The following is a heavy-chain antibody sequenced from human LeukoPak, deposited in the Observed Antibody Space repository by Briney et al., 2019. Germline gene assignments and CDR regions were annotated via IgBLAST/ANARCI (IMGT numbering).Heavy chain of an antibody. CDR2: ISYDGSIK. J-gene: IGHJ4*02. V-gene: IGHV3-30*04. CDR1: GFTFSSYA. Sequence: GGSLRLSCAASGFTFSSYAMHWVRQAPGKRLERGAVISYDGSIKYYADSVKGRFTISRDNSKNTLYLQMNSLRAEDTAVYYCARDHIRLGELSLFDYWGQGTLVTVSS. CDR3: ARDHIRLGELSLFDY. D-gene: IGHD3-16*02.